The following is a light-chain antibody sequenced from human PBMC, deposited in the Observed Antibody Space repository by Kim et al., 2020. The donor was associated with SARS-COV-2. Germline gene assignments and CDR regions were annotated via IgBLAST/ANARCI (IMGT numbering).Light chain of an antibody. V-gene: IGLV2-14*03. J-gene: IGLJ3*02. CDR3: SSLTSSSTWA. CDR2: GVN. CDR1: SSDIGGYNF. Sequence: LSQPASVSGSPGQSITISCTGTSSDIGGYNFVSWYQQHPGTAPKLIIYGVNNRPSGVSDRFSGSKSGNTASLTISGLQAEDEADYHCSSLTSSSTWAFGEGTQLTVL.